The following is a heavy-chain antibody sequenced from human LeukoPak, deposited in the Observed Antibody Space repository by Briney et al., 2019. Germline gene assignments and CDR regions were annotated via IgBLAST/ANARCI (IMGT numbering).Heavy chain of an antibody. CDR2: INPNSGGT. CDR3: AGRKSSGWPINWFDP. D-gene: IGHD6-19*01. V-gene: IGHV1-2*02. J-gene: IGHJ5*02. Sequence: ASVKVSCKASGYTFTGYYMHWVRQAPGQGLEWMGWINPNSGGTNYAQKFQGRVTMTRDTSISTAYMELSRLRSDDTAIYYCAGRKSSGWPINWFDPWGQGTLVTVSS. CDR1: GYTFTGYY.